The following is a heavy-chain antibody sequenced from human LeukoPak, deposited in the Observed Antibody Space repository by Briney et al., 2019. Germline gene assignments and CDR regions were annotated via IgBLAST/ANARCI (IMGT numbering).Heavy chain of an antibody. CDR2: ISAYNGNT. D-gene: IGHD2-2*02. J-gene: IGHJ6*03. Sequence: GASVKFSRKASGYTFTSYGIGWVRQAPGQGLEWMGWISAYNGNTNYAQKLQGRVTMTTDTSTSTAYMELRSLRSDDTAVYYCARDAPPSTSCYTCYHYYMDVWGKGTTVTVSS. CDR1: GYTFTSYG. CDR3: ARDAPPSTSCYTCYHYYMDV. V-gene: IGHV1-18*01.